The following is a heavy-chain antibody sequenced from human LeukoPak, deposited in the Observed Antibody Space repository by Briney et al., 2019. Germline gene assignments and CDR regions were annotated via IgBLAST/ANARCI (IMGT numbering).Heavy chain of an antibody. CDR1: GFTFSSYA. V-gene: IGHV3-23*01. D-gene: IGHD3-3*01. CDR2: ISGSGGST. Sequence: PGGSLRLSCAASGFTFSSYAMSWVRQAPRKGLEWVSAISGSGGSTYYADSVKGRFTISRDNSKNTLYLQMNSLRAEDTAVYYCAAYYDFWSGPYYFDYWGQGTLVTVSS. J-gene: IGHJ4*02. CDR3: AAYYDFWSGPYYFDY.